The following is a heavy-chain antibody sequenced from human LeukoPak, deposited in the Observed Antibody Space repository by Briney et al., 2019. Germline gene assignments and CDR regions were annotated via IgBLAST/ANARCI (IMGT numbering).Heavy chain of an antibody. Sequence: ETLSLTCTVSGGSISSYYWSWIRQPPGKGLEWVANIKFDGNEKYHVDSVKGRFTISRDNAKNSLYLQMNSLRAEDTAVYYCARLDEAFDNWGQGTLVTVSS. CDR3: ARLDEAFDN. J-gene: IGHJ4*02. D-gene: IGHD5-24*01. CDR1: GGSISSYY. V-gene: IGHV3-7*01. CDR2: IKFDGNEK.